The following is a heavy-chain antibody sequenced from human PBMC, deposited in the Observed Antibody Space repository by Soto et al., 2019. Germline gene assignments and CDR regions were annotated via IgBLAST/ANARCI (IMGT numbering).Heavy chain of an antibody. Sequence: QTLSLTCVISGDSVSSNSAACNWIRQSPSRGLEWLGRAYWRSKWYIEYALSVKSRVTINPDTSNNQFSLQLNSVTPEDTAVYYCARTKGYFEYWGPGTLVTLSS. J-gene: IGHJ4*02. CDR1: GDSVSSNSAA. CDR3: ARTKGYFEY. CDR2: AYWRSKWYI. V-gene: IGHV6-1*01.